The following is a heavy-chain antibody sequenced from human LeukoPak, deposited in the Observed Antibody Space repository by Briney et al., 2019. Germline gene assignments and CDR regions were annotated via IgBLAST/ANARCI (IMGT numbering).Heavy chain of an antibody. D-gene: IGHD3-9*01. V-gene: IGHV3-21*01. Sequence: GGSLRLSCAASGFTFSSYSMNWVRQAPGKGLEWVSSISSISSYIYYADSVKGRSTLSRDNAQNSLYLEMTTLRAEDTAVYYCARDGVLRYFDSPPFWGQGTLVTVSS. CDR3: ARDGVLRYFDSPPF. CDR1: GFTFSSYS. J-gene: IGHJ4*02. CDR2: ISSISSYI.